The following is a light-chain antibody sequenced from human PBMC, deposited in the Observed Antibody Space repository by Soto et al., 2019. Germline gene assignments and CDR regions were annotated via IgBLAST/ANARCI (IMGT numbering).Light chain of an antibody. CDR3: QQRSNWPGT. CDR1: QGVSSY. V-gene: IGKV3D-11*01. Sequence: EIVLTQSPATLSLSPGERATLSCRASQGVSSYLAWYQQKPGQAPRLLIYDASNRATGIPARFSGSGPGTDFTLSISSLEPEEVAVYYCQQRSNWPGTFGQGTRLEIK. CDR2: DAS. J-gene: IGKJ5*01.